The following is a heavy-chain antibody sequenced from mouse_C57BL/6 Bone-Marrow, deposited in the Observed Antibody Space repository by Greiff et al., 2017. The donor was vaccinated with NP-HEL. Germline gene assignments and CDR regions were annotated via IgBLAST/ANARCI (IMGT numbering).Heavy chain of an antibody. CDR1: GFTFSDYG. CDR2: ISSGSSTI. V-gene: IGHV5-17*01. J-gene: IGHJ4*01. CDR3: AKDYYGSSYYAMDY. D-gene: IGHD1-1*01. Sequence: EVQRVESGGGLVKPGGSLKLSCAASGFTFSDYGMHWVRQAPEQGLEWVAYISSGSSTIYYADTVKGRFTISRDNAKNTLFLQMTSLRSEDTAMYYCAKDYYGSSYYAMDYWGQGTSVTVSS.